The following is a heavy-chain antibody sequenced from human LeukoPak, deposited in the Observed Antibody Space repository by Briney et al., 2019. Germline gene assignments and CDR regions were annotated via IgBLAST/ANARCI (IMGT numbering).Heavy chain of an antibody. D-gene: IGHD3-10*01. CDR2: IWYDGSNK. V-gene: IGHV3-33*01. CDR3: ARGPWASGTQITSLDL. CDR1: GFTFSTYG. Sequence: PGGSLRLSCAASGFTFSTYGMHWVRQAPDKGLEWVALIWYDGSNKDYADSVKGRFSISRDNSKNTLYLQMNSLRAEDTAVYYCARGPWASGTQITSLDLWGRGTLVTVSS. J-gene: IGHJ2*01.